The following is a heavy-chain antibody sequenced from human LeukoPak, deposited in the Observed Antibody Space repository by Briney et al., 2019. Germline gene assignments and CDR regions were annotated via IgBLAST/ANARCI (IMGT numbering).Heavy chain of an antibody. CDR1: GASITTTNYY. CDR2: LFYSGST. Sequence: SETLSLTCTVSGASITTTNYYWGWIRQPPGKGLEWIGSLFYSGSTYFNPSLKSRVSISVDTSKNQFSLKVSSVTAADTAVYYCARHVYGGSRAYYYYGLDVWGQGTAVTVPS. CDR3: ARHVYGGSRAYYYYGLDV. D-gene: IGHD1-26*01. J-gene: IGHJ6*02. V-gene: IGHV4-39*01.